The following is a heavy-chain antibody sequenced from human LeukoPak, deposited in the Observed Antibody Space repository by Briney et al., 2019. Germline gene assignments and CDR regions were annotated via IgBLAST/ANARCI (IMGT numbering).Heavy chain of an antibody. CDR3: ARGRGSYYGLFDY. J-gene: IGHJ4*02. D-gene: IGHD1-26*01. CDR1: GFTFSSYW. Sequence: PGGSLRLSCAASGFTFSSYWMNWVRQAPGKGLEWVANIKQDGSEKYYVDSVKGRFSISRDNAKNSLYLQMNSLRAEDTAVYYCARGRGSYYGLFDYWGQGTLVTVSS. CDR2: IKQDGSEK. V-gene: IGHV3-7*01.